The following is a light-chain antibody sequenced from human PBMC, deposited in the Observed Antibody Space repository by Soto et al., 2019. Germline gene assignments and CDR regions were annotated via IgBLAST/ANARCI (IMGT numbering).Light chain of an antibody. V-gene: IGKV3-20*01. Sequence: EIVLTQSPGTLSLSPGERATLSFRSSQSVSNNYLAWYQQKPGQAPRLLIYGASNRATGIPDRFSGSGSGTEFTLTINSLQPDDFATYYCQQYHIYSGTFGQGTKVDIK. CDR3: QQYHIYSGT. J-gene: IGKJ1*01. CDR1: QSVSNNY. CDR2: GAS.